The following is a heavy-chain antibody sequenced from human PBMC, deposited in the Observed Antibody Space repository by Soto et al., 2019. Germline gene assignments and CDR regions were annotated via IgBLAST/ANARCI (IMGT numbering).Heavy chain of an antibody. CDR1: GFTFSSYA. V-gene: IGHV3-30*09. CDR3: TTDSYITTITVRFDY. Sequence: GGSLRLSCAASGFTFSSYAMHWVRQAPGKGLEWVAVISYDGSNKYYADSVKGRFAISRDDSKNMVYLEMNSLQTEDTAMYYCTTDSYITTITVRFDYWGHGTLVTVSS. CDR2: ISYDGSNK. D-gene: IGHD3-22*01. J-gene: IGHJ4*01.